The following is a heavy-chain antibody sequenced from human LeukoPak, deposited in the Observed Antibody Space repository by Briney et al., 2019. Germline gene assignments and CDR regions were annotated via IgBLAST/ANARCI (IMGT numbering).Heavy chain of an antibody. D-gene: IGHD3-3*01. CDR2: IYYSGST. V-gene: IGHV4-39*01. J-gene: IGHJ5*02. CDR3: ARGGKGYDFWSGYYPGNWFDP. Sequence: MTSETLSLTCTVSGGSISSSSYYWGWIRQPPGKGLEWIGSIYYSGSTYYNPSLKSRVTISVDTSKNQFSLKLSSVTAADTAVYYCARGGKGYDFWSGYYPGNWFDPWGQGTLVTVSS. CDR1: GGSISSSSYY.